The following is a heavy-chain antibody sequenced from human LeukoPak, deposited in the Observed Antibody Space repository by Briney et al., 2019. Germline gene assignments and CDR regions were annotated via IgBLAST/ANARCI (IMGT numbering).Heavy chain of an antibody. CDR2: LHHSGNT. CDR3: ARRTGYSSGWYDY. Sequence: GSLRLSCAASGFTVSSNYMSWVRQPPGKGLEWIGTLHHSGNTSYNPSLKSRVTISVDTSKNQFSLKLSSVTAADTAVYYCARRTGYSSGWYDYWGQGTLVTVSS. J-gene: IGHJ4*02. V-gene: IGHV4-38-2*01. CDR1: GFTVSSNY. D-gene: IGHD6-19*01.